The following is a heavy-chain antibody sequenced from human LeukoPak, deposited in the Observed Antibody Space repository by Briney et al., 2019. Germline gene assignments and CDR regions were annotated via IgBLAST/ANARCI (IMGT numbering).Heavy chain of an antibody. D-gene: IGHD4-17*01. CDR2: ISSSSSYI. Sequence: GGSLRVSCAASGFTFSSYEMNWVRQAPGKGLEWVSSISSSSSYINYADSVRGRFTISRDNAKNSLYLQMSSLRAEDTAVYYCARDRLHYVEYEKTFDYWGQGTLVTVSS. CDR3: ARDRLHYVEYEKTFDY. CDR1: GFTFSSYE. V-gene: IGHV3-21*01. J-gene: IGHJ4*02.